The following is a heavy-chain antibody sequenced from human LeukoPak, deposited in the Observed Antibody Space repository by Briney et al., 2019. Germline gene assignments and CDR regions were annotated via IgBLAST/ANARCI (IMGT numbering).Heavy chain of an antibody. CDR1: GYTFTGYY. CDR2: INPNSGGT. J-gene: IGHJ4*02. CDR3: ARGRARFGELFPDY. D-gene: IGHD3-10*01. Sequence: ASVKVSCKASGYTFTGYYMHWVRQAPGQGLEWMGWINPNSGGTNYAQKFQGWVTMTRDTSIGTAYMELSRLRSDDTAVYYCARGRARFGELFPDYWGQGTLVTVSS. V-gene: IGHV1-2*04.